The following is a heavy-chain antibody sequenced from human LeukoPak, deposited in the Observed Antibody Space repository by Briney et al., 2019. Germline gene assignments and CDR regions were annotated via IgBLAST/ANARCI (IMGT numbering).Heavy chain of an antibody. CDR1: GGSISSSSYY. D-gene: IGHD5-12*01. V-gene: IGHV4-39*01. CDR3: ASLKVGYCNRTLKRARWAFDI. J-gene: IGHJ3*02. CDR2: IYYSGRT. Sequence: SETLSLTCTVSGGSISSSSYYWGWIRQPPGKGLEWIGCIYYSGRTYYNPSLKSRFPISVDTSKNQFSLKLSSLTAADTAVYCCASLKVGYCNRTLKRARWAFDIWGQGTMVTVSS.